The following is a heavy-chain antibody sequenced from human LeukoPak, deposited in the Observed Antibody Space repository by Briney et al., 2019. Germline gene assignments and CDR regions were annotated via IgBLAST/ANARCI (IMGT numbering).Heavy chain of an antibody. J-gene: IGHJ2*01. V-gene: IGHV4-4*07. CDR1: GGSISSYY. D-gene: IGHD3-22*01. Sequence: SETLSLTCTVSGGSISSYYWSWIRQPAGKGLEWIGRIYTSENTNYNPSLKSRVTMSVDTSKNQFSLKLSSVTAADTALYYCAGVLYDSTWTYWYFDLWGRGTLVTVSS. CDR3: AGVLYDSTWTYWYFDL. CDR2: IYTSENT.